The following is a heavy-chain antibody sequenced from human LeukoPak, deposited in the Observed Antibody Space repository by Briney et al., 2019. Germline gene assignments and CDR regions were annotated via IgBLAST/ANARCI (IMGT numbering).Heavy chain of an antibody. CDR3: ARDQGGSRTFDY. D-gene: IGHD6-13*01. Sequence: PSETLSLTCTVSGGSISSGGYYWSWIRQHPGKGLEWIGYINCSGSTYYNPSLKSRVTISVDTSKNQFSLKLSSVTAADTAVYYCARDQGGSRTFDYWGQGTLVTVSS. J-gene: IGHJ4*02. CDR1: GGSISSGGYY. CDR2: INCSGST. V-gene: IGHV4-31*03.